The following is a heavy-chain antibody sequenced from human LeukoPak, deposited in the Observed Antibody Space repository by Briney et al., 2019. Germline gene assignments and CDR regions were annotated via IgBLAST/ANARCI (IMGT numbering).Heavy chain of an antibody. CDR3: ARVGIAARHLQH. J-gene: IGHJ1*01. D-gene: IGHD6-6*01. CDR1: GGTFSSYA. CDR2: IIPIFGTA. V-gene: IGHV1-69*06. Sequence: ASVKVSCKASGGTFSSYAISWVRQAPGQGLEWMGGIIPIFGTANYAQKFQGRVTITADKSTSTAYMELSSLRSEDTAVYYCARVGIAARHLQHWGQGTLVTVSS.